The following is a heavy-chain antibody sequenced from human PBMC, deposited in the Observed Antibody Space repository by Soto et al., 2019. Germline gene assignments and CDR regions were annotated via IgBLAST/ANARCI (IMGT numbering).Heavy chain of an antibody. J-gene: IGHJ6*02. CDR1: GFTFTSSA. D-gene: IGHD4-17*01. Sequence: ASVKVSCKASGFTFTSSAVQWVRQARGQRLEWIGWIVVGSGNTNYAQKFQERVTITRDMSTSTAYMELSSLRSEDTAVYYCAAEATVYYYYYGMDVWGQGTTVTVSS. CDR2: IVVGSGNT. CDR3: AAEATVYYYYYGMDV. V-gene: IGHV1-58*01.